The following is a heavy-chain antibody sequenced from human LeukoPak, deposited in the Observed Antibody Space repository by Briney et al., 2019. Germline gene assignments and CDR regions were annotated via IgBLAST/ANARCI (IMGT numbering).Heavy chain of an antibody. CDR2: INPITGVT. CDR1: GYRFNDYY. D-gene: IGHD3-10*01. CDR3: ARDHVSGKDDRNFDY. V-gene: IGHV1-2*02. J-gene: IGHJ4*02. Sequence: ASVKVSCKASGYRFNDYYMFWIRQAPGQGIEWVGWINPITGVTSYAQKFQGRVTVTTDTSISTLYMELNSLISDDTAVYYCARDHVSGKDDRNFDYWGQGTLVTVSS.